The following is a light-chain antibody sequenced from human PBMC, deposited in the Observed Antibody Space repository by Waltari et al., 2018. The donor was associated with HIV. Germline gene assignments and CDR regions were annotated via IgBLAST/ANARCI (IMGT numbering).Light chain of an antibody. J-gene: IGKJ2*01. V-gene: IGKV3-20*01. CDR1: QAVSSSY. CDR3: QRYGSSLT. Sequence: EIVLTQSPDTLSLSPGERATLSCRSSQAVSSSYLAWHQQKPGQAPRLLIYATSSRATGIPDRFSGSGSGTEFNLSISRLEPEDFAIYYCQRYGSSLTFGQGTKLETK. CDR2: ATS.